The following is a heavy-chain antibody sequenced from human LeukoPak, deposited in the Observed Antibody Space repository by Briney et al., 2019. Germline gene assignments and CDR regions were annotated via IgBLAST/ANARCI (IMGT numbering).Heavy chain of an antibody. CDR1: GGSFSGYY. CDR3: ARFRGSYMDV. J-gene: IGHJ6*03. D-gene: IGHD3-10*01. CDR2: INHSGST. Sequence: SETLSLTCAVYGGSFSGYYWSWIRQPPGKGLEWIGEINHSGSTNYNPSLKSRVTISVDTSKNQFSLRLSSVTAADTAVYYCARFRGSYMDVWGKGTTVTVSS. V-gene: IGHV4-34*01.